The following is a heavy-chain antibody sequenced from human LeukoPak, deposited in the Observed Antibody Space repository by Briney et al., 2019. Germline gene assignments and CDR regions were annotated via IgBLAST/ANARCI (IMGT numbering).Heavy chain of an antibody. V-gene: IGHV3-9*01. Sequence: PGRSLRLYCAASGFTFDDYAMHWVRQAPGKGLEWVSGISWNSGSIGYADSVKGRFTISRDNAKNSLYLQMNSLRAEDTALYYCAKTGARGPLDYWGQGTLVTVS. D-gene: IGHD1-26*01. J-gene: IGHJ4*02. CDR2: ISWNSGSI. CDR1: GFTFDDYA. CDR3: AKTGARGPLDY.